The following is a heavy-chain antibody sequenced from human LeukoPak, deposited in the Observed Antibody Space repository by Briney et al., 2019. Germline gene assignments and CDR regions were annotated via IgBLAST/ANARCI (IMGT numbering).Heavy chain of an antibody. D-gene: IGHD6-13*01. V-gene: IGHV1-46*01. J-gene: IGHJ4*02. CDR1: GYTFTSYY. Sequence: ASVKVSCKASGYTFTSYYMHWVRQAPGQGLEWMGIINPSGGSTSYAQKFQGRVTMTRDMSTSTVYMELSSLRSDDTAVYYCARHSSSWPPLGYWGQGTQVTVSS. CDR3: ARHSSSWPPLGY. CDR2: INPSGGST.